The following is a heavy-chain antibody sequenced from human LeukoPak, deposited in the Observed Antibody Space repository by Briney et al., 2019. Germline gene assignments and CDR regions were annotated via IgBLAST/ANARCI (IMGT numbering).Heavy chain of an antibody. CDR1: GFTFSSYA. Sequence: PGGSLRLSCAASGFTFSSYAMSWVRQAPGEGVEWVSAISGSGGSTYYADSVKGRFTISRDNSKNTLYLQMNSLRAEDTAVYYCATNTAMGYFDYWGQGTLVTVSS. J-gene: IGHJ4*02. D-gene: IGHD5-18*01. CDR2: ISGSGGST. V-gene: IGHV3-23*01. CDR3: ATNTAMGYFDY.